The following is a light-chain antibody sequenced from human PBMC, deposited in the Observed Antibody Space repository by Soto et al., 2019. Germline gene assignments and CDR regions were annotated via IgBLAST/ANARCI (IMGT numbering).Light chain of an antibody. CDR2: SAT. CDR3: QRYYGPPNT. Sequence: DIVMTKSPDSLAVSLGERATMNCKCSRSVLYKSKNKNYIAWYQQKLGQPPKLLIISATTRETGVPDRFSGTRSGTDFTHTSSNLQSEDVAVYYSQRYYGPPNTYGQETRLEIK. J-gene: IGKJ5*01. V-gene: IGKV4-1*01. CDR1: RSVLYKSKNKNY.